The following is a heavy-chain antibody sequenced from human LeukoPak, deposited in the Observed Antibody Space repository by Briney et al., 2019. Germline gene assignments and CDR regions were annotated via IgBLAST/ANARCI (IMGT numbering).Heavy chain of an antibody. J-gene: IGHJ5*02. D-gene: IGHD6-19*01. CDR2: ISSSSSYI. V-gene: IGHV3-21*01. CDR3: AGAVAGTRWFDP. CDR1: GFTFSSYS. Sequence: PGESLRLSCAASGFTFSSYSMNWVRQAPGKGLEWVSSISSSSSYIYYAGSVNSRFTISRDNAKNPLYLQMNSLRAEDTAVYFCAGAVAGTRWFDPWGQGTLVTVSS.